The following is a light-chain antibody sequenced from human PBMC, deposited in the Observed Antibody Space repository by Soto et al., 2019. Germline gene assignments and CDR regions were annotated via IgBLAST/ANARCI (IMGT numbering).Light chain of an antibody. Sequence: QSALTQPASVSGSPGQSITISCIGTSSDFGGYDYVSWYQQNPGKAPKLIIYEVINRPSGVSSRFYGSKSGNSASLTISGLQAEDEADYYCSSYTSDSTHVFGSGTKLTVL. CDR2: EVI. CDR1: SSDFGGYDY. J-gene: IGLJ1*01. CDR3: SSYTSDSTHV. V-gene: IGLV2-14*01.